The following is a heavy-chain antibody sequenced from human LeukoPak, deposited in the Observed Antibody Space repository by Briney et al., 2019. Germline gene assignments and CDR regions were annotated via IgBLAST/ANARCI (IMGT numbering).Heavy chain of an antibody. Sequence: SETLSLTCTASGGSITNTNDYWGWVRQSPGRGLEWLGNIFYNGSPYYNPSLKSRVAISVDTSKNQFSLKLSSVTAADTAVYYCARGNIAAAAGLFDPWGQGTLVTVSS. V-gene: IGHV4-39*07. D-gene: IGHD6-13*01. CDR1: GGSITNTNDY. CDR3: ARGNIAAAAGLFDP. CDR2: IFYNGSP. J-gene: IGHJ5*02.